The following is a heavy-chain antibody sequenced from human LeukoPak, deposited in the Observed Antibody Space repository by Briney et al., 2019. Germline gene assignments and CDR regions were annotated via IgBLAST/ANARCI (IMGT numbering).Heavy chain of an antibody. CDR2: IYTSGNT. D-gene: IGHD3-3*01. CDR1: GGSISSYY. Sequence: SETLSLTCTVSGGSISSYYWSWIRQPAGKGLEWIGRIYTSGNTNYNPSLKNRVTMSVDTSKKQFSLKLSSVTAADTAVYYCAKVATFGVVEYYFDYWGQGTLVTVSS. J-gene: IGHJ4*02. CDR3: AKVATFGVVEYYFDY. V-gene: IGHV4-4*07.